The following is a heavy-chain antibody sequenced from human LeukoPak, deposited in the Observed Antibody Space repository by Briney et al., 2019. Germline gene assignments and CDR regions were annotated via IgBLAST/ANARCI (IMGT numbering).Heavy chain of an antibody. CDR1: GGSISSGDYS. J-gene: IGHJ4*02. V-gene: IGHV4-30-2*01. D-gene: IGHD6-19*01. CDR2: IYHSGST. Sequence: PSQTLSLTCAVSGGSISSGDYSWSWIRQPPGKGLEWIGYIYHSGSTYYNPSLKSRVTISVDRSKNQFSLKLSSVTAADTAVYYCARARSSGWYFDFDYWGQGTLVTVSS. CDR3: ARARSSGWYFDFDY.